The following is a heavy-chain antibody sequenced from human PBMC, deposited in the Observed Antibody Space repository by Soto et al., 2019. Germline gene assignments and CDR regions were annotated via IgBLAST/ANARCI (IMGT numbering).Heavy chain of an antibody. CDR1: GYTFTGYY. Sequence: QVQLVQSGAEVKKPGASVKVSCKASGYTFTGYYMHWVRQAPGQGLEWMGWINPNSGGTNSAQKFQGWVTMTRDTSISTAYMGLSGLRSNDTAVYDWARGGGGGDLTWYFDLWGRGTLVTFSS. D-gene: IGHD4-17*01. CDR2: INPNSGGT. J-gene: IGHJ2*01. V-gene: IGHV1-2*04. CDR3: ARGGGGGDLTWYFDL.